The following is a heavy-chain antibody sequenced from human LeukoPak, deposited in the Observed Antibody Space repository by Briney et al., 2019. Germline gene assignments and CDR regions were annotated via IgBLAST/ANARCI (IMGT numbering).Heavy chain of an antibody. CDR2: IYYSGST. V-gene: IGHV4-59*12. D-gene: IGHD3-16*01. J-gene: IGHJ5*02. Sequence: SETLSLTCAVYGGSFNGYYWSWIRQPPGKGLEWIGYIYYSGSTNYNPSLKSRVTISVDTSTNQFSLRLSSVPAADTAVYYCARRGSGLNWFDPWGQGTLVTVSS. CDR3: ARRGSGLNWFDP. CDR1: GGSFNGYY.